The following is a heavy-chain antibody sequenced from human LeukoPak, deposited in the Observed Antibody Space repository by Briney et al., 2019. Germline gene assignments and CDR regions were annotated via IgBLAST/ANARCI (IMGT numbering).Heavy chain of an antibody. CDR3: VRDRELNY. CDR2: IYNSGST. D-gene: IGHD1-26*01. Sequence: PAKTLSLTCTVSGVSISIYYWSWVRQPPGKGLEWIGYIYNSGSTNYNPSLRSRATISADTSKNQFSLKLSSVTAADTAVYYCVRDRELNYWGQGTLVTVSS. V-gene: IGHV4-59*01. J-gene: IGHJ4*02. CDR1: GVSISIYY.